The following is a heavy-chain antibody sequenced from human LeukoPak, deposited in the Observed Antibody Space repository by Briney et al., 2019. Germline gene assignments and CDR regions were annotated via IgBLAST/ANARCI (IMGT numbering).Heavy chain of an antibody. V-gene: IGHV3-30*18. D-gene: IGHD6-13*01. CDR2: ISYDGSNK. CDR1: GFTFSSYG. J-gene: IGHJ4*02. Sequence: GGSLRLSCAASGFTFSSYGMHWVRQAPGKGLEWVAVISYDGSNKYYADSVKGRFTISRDNSKNTLYVQMNSLRAEDTAVYYCAKTPKSIAAAGTTDYWGQGTLVTVSS. CDR3: AKTPKSIAAAGTTDY.